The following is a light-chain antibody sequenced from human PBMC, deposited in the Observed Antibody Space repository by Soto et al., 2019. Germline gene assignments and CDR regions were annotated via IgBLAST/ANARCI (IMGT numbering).Light chain of an antibody. V-gene: IGLV1-40*01. J-gene: IGLJ3*02. CDR2: GNT. Sequence: QSVLTQPPSVSGAPGQRITISCTGSSSNIGAGHDVHWYQQLPGTAPKLLIYGNTNRPSGVPDRFAASKSGTSASLAITGLQAEDEADYYCQSYDTSLSGWVFGGGTKVTVL. CDR3: QSYDTSLSGWV. CDR1: SSNIGAGHD.